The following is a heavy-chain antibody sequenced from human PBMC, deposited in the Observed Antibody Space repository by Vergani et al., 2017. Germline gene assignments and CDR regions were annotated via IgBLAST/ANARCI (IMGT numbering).Heavy chain of an antibody. D-gene: IGHD6-6*01. J-gene: IGHJ5*02. V-gene: IGHV4-59*12. Sequence: QVQLQESGPGLVKPSETLSLTCTVSGGSISSYYWSWIRQPPGKGLEWIGYIYYSGSTNYNPSLKSRVTISVDRSKNQFSLKLSSVTAADTAVYYCARGGIAARRRWFDPWGQGTLVTVSS. CDR2: IYYSGST. CDR1: GGSISSYY. CDR3: ARGGIAARRRWFDP.